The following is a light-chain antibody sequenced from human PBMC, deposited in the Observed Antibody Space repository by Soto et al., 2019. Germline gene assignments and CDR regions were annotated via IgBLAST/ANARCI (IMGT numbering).Light chain of an antibody. Sequence: QAVVTHPPSVSAAPGQKVTISCSGSSSNIGNNYVFWYQQLPGTAPKLLIYDNDKRPSGIPDRFSGSKSGTSATLGITGLQTGDEADYYCATWDRSLSVGVFGGGTQLTVL. CDR1: SSNIGNNY. CDR3: ATWDRSLSVGV. J-gene: IGLJ2*01. V-gene: IGLV1-51*01. CDR2: DND.